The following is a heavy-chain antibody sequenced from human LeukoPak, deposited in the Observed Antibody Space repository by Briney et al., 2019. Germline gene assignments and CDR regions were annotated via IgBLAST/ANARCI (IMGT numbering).Heavy chain of an antibody. V-gene: IGHV1-69*06. CDR1: GGTFSSYA. J-gene: IGHJ4*02. Sequence: EASVKVSCKASGGTFSSYAISWVRQAPGQGLEWMGGIIPIFGTANYAQKSQGRVTITADKSTSTAYMELSSLRSEDTAVYSCAGFTFFRGVITFDYWGQGTLVTVSS. CDR3: AGFTFFRGVITFDY. D-gene: IGHD3-10*01. CDR2: IIPIFGTA.